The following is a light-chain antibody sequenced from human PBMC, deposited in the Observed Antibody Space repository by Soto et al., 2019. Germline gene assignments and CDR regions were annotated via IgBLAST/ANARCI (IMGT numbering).Light chain of an antibody. Sequence: QSALTQPASVSGSPGQSITISCTGTSSDIGDYNYVSWYQQRPGKAPKLMIYDVSNRPSGVSNRFSGSKAGSTASLTISGLQAEDEADYYCSSHASSSTIYVFGTGTKLTVL. CDR2: DVS. J-gene: IGLJ1*01. CDR3: SSHASSSTIYV. CDR1: SSDIGDYNY. V-gene: IGLV2-14*01.